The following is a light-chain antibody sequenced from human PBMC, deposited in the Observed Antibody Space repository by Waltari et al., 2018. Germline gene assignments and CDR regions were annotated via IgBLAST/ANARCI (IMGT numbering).Light chain of an antibody. CDR2: LGS. CDR1: QSLLHSNGYNY. Sequence: IVMTQSPLSLPVTPGDLASFSCGSRQSLLHSNGYNYLDWYLQKPGQSPQLLIYLGSNRAAGVPDRFSGSGSGTDFTLKISRVEAEDVGVYYCMQALQTRYTFGQGTKLEIK. J-gene: IGKJ2*01. V-gene: IGKV2-28*01. CDR3: MQALQTRYT.